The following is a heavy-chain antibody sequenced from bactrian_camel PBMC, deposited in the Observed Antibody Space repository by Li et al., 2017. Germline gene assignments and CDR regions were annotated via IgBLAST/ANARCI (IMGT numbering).Heavy chain of an antibody. J-gene: IGHJ4*01. Sequence: VQLVESGGGSVQAGESLRLSCVVSTSTFSGNCVAWFRQVPGKEREGVATVDSLGIPTYADSVKDRFTISEDNVKHIVYLQMNDLKPEDTAEYICAAVYGLNRRGSASWGYGTQVTVS. CDR2: VDSLGIP. CDR1: TSTFSGNC. V-gene: IGHV3S53*01. D-gene: IGHD5*01.